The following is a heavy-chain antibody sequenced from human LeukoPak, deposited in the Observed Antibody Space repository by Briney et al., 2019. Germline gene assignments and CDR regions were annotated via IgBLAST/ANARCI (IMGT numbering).Heavy chain of an antibody. CDR2: IYHSGTT. Sequence: SETLSLTCNVSGVSISTHYWSWIRQSPGKGLEWIGFIYHSGTTNYNPSLKSRVTISIDTSKNEFSLKLTSVTAADTAVYLCAREANYYGSGSYFEGTFDYWGQGSLVTVSS. CDR1: GVSISTHY. D-gene: IGHD3-10*01. V-gene: IGHV4-59*11. CDR3: AREANYYGSGSYFEGTFDY. J-gene: IGHJ4*02.